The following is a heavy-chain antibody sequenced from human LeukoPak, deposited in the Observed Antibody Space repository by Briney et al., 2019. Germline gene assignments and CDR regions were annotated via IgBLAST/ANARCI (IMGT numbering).Heavy chain of an antibody. J-gene: IGHJ4*02. V-gene: IGHV3-15*01. CDR1: GFTFSNAW. Sequence: GGSLRLSCAASGFTFSNAWMSWARQAPGKGLEWVGRIKSKTDGGTTDYAAPVKGRFTISRDDSKNTLYLQMNSLKTEDTAVYYCTTRIMITFGGVIASGGHWGQGTLVTVSS. D-gene: IGHD3-16*02. CDR3: TTRIMITFGGVIASGGH. CDR2: IKSKTDGGTT.